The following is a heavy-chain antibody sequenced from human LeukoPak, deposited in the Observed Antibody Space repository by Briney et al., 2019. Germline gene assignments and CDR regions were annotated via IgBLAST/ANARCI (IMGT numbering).Heavy chain of an antibody. CDR2: IKQDGSEK. D-gene: IGHD2-21*01. Sequence: GGSLRLSCAASGFTFSGYWMSWVRQAPGKGLEWVANIKQDGSEKYYVDSVKGRFTISRDNAKNSLYLQLNSLRAEDTAVYYCVRTGVLWWGRRVCYFDYWGQGTLVTVSS. J-gene: IGHJ4*02. CDR1: GFTFSGYW. CDR3: VRTGVLWWGRRVCYFDY. V-gene: IGHV3-7*01.